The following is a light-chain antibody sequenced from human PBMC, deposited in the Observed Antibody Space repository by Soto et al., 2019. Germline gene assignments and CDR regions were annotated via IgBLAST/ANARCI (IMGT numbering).Light chain of an antibody. Sequence: HSVLTQPPSVSGAPRQRVTITGSGSSSNIGSNAVNWYQQFPGKAPKLLIYYDDLLASGVSARFSGSKSGTSASLAISGLQSEDEADYYCAAWDDSTKSHVFGTGTKVTVL. CDR2: YDD. J-gene: IGLJ1*01. CDR1: SSNIGSNA. CDR3: AAWDDSTKSHV. V-gene: IGLV1-36*01.